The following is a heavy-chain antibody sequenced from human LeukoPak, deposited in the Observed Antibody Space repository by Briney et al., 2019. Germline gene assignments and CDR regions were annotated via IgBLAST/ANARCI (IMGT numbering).Heavy chain of an antibody. V-gene: IGHV4-38-2*02. CDR3: ARVTGSSWYYSYYMDV. CDR2: IYHSGIT. CDR1: GDSVSSSYY. D-gene: IGHD6-13*01. J-gene: IGHJ6*03. Sequence: PSETLSLTCTVSGDSVSSSYYWGWIRQPPGKGLEWIGSIYHSGITYYNPSLKSQVTISADTTENQFSLNLSSVTATATAAYFCARVTGSSWYYSYYMDVWGKGTPVTVSS.